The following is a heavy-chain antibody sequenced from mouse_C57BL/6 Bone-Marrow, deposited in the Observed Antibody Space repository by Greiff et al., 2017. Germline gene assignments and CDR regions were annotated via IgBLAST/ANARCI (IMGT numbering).Heavy chain of an antibody. D-gene: IGHD5-1*01. CDR3: ARREYGAWFAY. V-gene: IGHV5-12*01. CDR1: GFTFSDYY. CDR2: ISNGGGST. J-gene: IGHJ3*01. Sequence: EVKVVESGGGLVQPGGSLKLSCAASGFTFSDYYMYWVRQTPEKRLEWVAYISNGGGSTYYPDTVKGRFTISRDNAKNTLYLQMSRLKSEDTAMYYCARREYGAWFAYWGQGTLVTVSA.